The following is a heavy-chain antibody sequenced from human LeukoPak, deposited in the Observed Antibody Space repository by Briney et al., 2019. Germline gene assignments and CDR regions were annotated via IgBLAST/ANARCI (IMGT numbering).Heavy chain of an antibody. CDR3: ARSTAAAVGDY. Sequence: PGGSLRLSCAASGFTFSSHSMNWVRQAPGKGLEWVANIKQDGSEKYYVDSVKGRFTISRDNAKNSLYLQMNSLRAEDTAVYYCARSTAAAVGDYWGQGTLVTVSS. V-gene: IGHV3-7*01. CDR2: IKQDGSEK. D-gene: IGHD6-13*01. CDR1: GFTFSSHS. J-gene: IGHJ4*02.